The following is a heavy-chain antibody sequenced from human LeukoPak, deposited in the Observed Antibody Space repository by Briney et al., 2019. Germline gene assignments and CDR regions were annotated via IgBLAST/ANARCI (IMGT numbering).Heavy chain of an antibody. D-gene: IGHD3-10*01. J-gene: IGHJ3*02. Sequence: GGSLRLSCAASGFTFSSYGMHWVRQAPGKGLEWVAVIWYDGSNKYYADSVKGRFTISRDNSKNTLYLQMNSLRAEDTAVYYCARAMPYGSGSIDAFDIWGQGTMVTVSS. CDR2: IWYDGSNK. CDR3: ARAMPYGSGSIDAFDI. CDR1: GFTFSSYG. V-gene: IGHV3-33*01.